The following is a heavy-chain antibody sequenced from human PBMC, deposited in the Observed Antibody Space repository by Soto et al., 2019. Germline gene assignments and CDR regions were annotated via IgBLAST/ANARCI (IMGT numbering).Heavy chain of an antibody. Sequence: QVQLQESGPGLVKPSQTLSLTCTVSGGSISSGGYYWSWIRQHPGKGLEWIGYIYYSGSTYYNPSLKSRVTIXVDTSXNQFXLKLSSVTAADTAVYYCARVSLWWWRRYFDYWGQGTLVTVSS. CDR1: GGSISSGGYY. CDR2: IYYSGST. CDR3: ARVSLWWWRRYFDY. J-gene: IGHJ4*02. V-gene: IGHV4-31*03. D-gene: IGHD2-21*01.